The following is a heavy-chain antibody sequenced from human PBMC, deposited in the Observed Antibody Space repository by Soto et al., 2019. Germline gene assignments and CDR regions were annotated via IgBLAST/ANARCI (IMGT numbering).Heavy chain of an antibody. CDR3: ARQDYDILTGYSYWYFDL. Sequence: QVQLQESGPGLVKPSETLSLTCTAPGGSISSNSGSWIRQPPGKGLGWLGYIYYSGSTNYNPSLKRRVTISVDTSKNQFSLKLSSVTAADTAVYYCARQDYDILTGYSYWYFDLWGRGTLVTVSS. V-gene: IGHV4-59*01. CDR2: IYYSGST. D-gene: IGHD3-9*01. CDR1: GGSISSNS. J-gene: IGHJ2*01.